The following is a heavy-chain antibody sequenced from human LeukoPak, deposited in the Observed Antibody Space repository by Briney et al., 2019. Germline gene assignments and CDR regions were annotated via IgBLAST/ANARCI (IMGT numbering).Heavy chain of an antibody. D-gene: IGHD4-23*01. V-gene: IGHV4-59*01. CDR1: GGSISSYY. CDR3: ARGLTRGAFDY. J-gene: IGHJ4*02. CDR2: IYYSGST. Sequence: SETLSLTCAVSGGSISSYYWSWIRQPPGEGLEWIGYIYYSGSTNYNPSLKSRVTISVDTSKNQFSLKLSSVTAADTAVYYCARGLTRGAFDYWGQGTLVTVSS.